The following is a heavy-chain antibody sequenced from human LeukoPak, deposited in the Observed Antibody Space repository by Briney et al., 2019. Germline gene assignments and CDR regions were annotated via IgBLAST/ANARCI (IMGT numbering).Heavy chain of an antibody. CDR2: INHSGST. D-gene: IGHD6-13*01. J-gene: IGHJ4*02. Sequence: RSSETLSLTCAVYGGSFSGYYWSWIRQPPGKGLEWIGEINHSGSTNYNPSLKSRVTISVDTSKNQFSLKLSSVTAADTAVYYCAREMYSSSWGIWGQGTLVTVSS. V-gene: IGHV4-34*01. CDR1: GGSFSGYY. CDR3: AREMYSSSWGI.